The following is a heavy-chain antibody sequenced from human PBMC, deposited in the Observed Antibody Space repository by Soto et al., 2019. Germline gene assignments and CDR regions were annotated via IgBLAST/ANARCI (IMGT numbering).Heavy chain of an antibody. D-gene: IGHD5-18*01. Sequence: QVQLVQSGAEVKKPGASVKVSCKASGYTFTSYYMHWVRQAPGQVLEWMGIINPSGGSTSYAQKFQGRVTMTRDTSTSTVYMELSSLRSEDTAVYYCARVYPSDTRYGYVGNNWFDPWGQGTLVTVSS. CDR3: ARVYPSDTRYGYVGNNWFDP. V-gene: IGHV1-46*03. CDR1: GYTFTSYY. CDR2: INPSGGST. J-gene: IGHJ5*02.